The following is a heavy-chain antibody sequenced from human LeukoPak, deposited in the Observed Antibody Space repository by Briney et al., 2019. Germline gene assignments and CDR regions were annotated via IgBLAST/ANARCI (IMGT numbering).Heavy chain of an antibody. CDR3: ATGARWNGRFDY. J-gene: IGHJ4*02. V-gene: IGHV1-24*01. CDR1: GYTLTELS. CDR2: FDPEDGET. D-gene: IGHD1-1*01. Sequence: ASVKVSCKVSGYTLTELSMHWVRQAPGKGLEWMGGFDPEDGETIYAQKFQGRVTMTEDTSTDTAYMELSSLRSEDTAVYYCATGARWNGRFDYWGQGTLVTVSS.